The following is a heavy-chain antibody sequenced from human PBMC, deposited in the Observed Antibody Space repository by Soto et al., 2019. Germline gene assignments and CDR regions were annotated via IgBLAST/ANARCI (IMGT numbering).Heavy chain of an antibody. CDR2: ISYDGSNK. Sequence: QVQLVESGGGVVQPGRSLRLSCAASGFTFSSYGMHWVRQAPGKGLEWVAVISYDGSNKYYADSVKGRFTISRDNSKNTLYLQMNSPRAEATAVYYCANHNGQDGDYWGQGTLVTVSS. J-gene: IGHJ4*02. V-gene: IGHV3-30*18. CDR1: GFTFSSYG. CDR3: ANHNGQDGDY. D-gene: IGHD1-20*01.